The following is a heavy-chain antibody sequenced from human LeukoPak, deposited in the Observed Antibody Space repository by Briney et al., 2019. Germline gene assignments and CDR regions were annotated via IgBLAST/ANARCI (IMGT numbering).Heavy chain of an antibody. CDR3: ARDKDWNFD. CDR2: IYTSGST. D-gene: IGHD1-7*01. Sequence: NASQTLSLTCTVSGGSIGSGSHYWSWIRQPAGKGLEWIGRIYTSGSTNYNPSLRSRVTISVDTSKNQFSLKLRSVTAADTAIYYCARDKDWNFDWGQGTLVTVSS. CDR1: GGSIGSGSHY. J-gene: IGHJ4*02. V-gene: IGHV4-61*02.